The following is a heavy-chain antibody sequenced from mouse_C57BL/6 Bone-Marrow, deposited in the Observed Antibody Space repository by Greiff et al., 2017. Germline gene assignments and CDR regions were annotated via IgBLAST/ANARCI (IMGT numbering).Heavy chain of an antibody. V-gene: IGHV1-69*01. CDR2: IDPSDSYT. D-gene: IGHD1-3*01. CDR3: AREKSSPLEWYFDV. J-gene: IGHJ1*03. CDR1: GYTFTSYW. Sequence: VQLQQPGAELLMPGASVKLSCKASGYTFTSYWMHWVKQRPGQGLEWIGEIDPSDSYTNSNQKFKGKSTLTVDKSSSTAYMQLSSLTSEDSAVYYCAREKSSPLEWYFDVWGTGTTVTVSS.